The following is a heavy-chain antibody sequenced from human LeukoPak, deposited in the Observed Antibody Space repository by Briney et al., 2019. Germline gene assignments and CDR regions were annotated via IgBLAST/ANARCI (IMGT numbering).Heavy chain of an antibody. J-gene: IGHJ5*02. CDR3: AGTRRYCSGGSCYNWFDP. Sequence: PSETLSLTCSVSGDSISSDVYYWSWIPQPAGKGLEWIVRIYASGSTTYHSSLKSRVTISIYTAKNQFSLKLTYVPAADTAVYYCAGTRRYCSGGSCYNWFDPWGQGPLAPVSS. V-gene: IGHV4-61*02. CDR1: GDSISSDVYY. CDR2: IYASGST. D-gene: IGHD2-15*01.